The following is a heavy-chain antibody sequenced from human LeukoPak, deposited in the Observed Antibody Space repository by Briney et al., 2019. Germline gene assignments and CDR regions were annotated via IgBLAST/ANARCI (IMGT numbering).Heavy chain of an antibody. CDR3: AKGNSGIFDY. CDR1: GYTFTKYG. D-gene: IGHD6-19*01. V-gene: IGHV1-18*01. CDR2: IGPNNGNT. Sequence: GASVKVSCNTSGYTFTKYGITWMRQAPGQGLEWMGWIGPNNGNTNYGQKFQGRVTMTTDTSTTTAYMELRSLISDDTAVYYCAKGNSGIFDYWGQGTLPTVSS. J-gene: IGHJ4*01.